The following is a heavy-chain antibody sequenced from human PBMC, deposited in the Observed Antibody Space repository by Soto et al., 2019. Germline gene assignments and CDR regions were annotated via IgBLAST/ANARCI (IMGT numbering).Heavy chain of an antibody. Sequence: PSETLSLTCIVSGVSVRSYTWSWVRQPANKGLEWIGRVFSSVSATYNPSLKSRVSISMDTPENRISLKLDSVTAADAGVYFCASDGMTTGDNWGPGTLVTVSS. CDR2: VFSSVSA. CDR3: ASDGMTTGDN. D-gene: IGHD1-1*01. J-gene: IGHJ4*02. V-gene: IGHV4-4*07. CDR1: GVSVRSYT.